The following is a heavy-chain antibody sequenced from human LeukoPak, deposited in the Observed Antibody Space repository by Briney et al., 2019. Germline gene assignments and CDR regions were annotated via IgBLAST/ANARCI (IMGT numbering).Heavy chain of an antibody. D-gene: IGHD4-17*01. V-gene: IGHV1-69*13. Sequence: ASVKVSCKASVGTFSSYAISWVRQAPGQGVEWMGGIIPIFSTANYAQKFQGRVTITADESTSTAYMELSSLRSEDTAVYYCATMVTQRGYFQHWGQGTLVTVSS. CDR3: ATMVTQRGYFQH. CDR2: IIPIFSTA. J-gene: IGHJ1*01. CDR1: VGTFSSYA.